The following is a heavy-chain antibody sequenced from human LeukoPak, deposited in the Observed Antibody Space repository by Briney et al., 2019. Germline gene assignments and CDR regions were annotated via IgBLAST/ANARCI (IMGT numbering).Heavy chain of an antibody. D-gene: IGHD3-22*01. CDR1: GYTFTNYW. CDR2: IYPGDSDT. J-gene: IGHJ3*02. Sequence: GESLKISCTGSGYTFTNYWIAWVRHMPGKGLEWVGAIYPGDSDTRYTPSFQGQVTISADKSSSTAYLQWSSLKASDTAMYYCARRAYYYDSSGQRHAFDIWGQGTMVTVSS. CDR3: ARRAYYYDSSGQRHAFDI. V-gene: IGHV5-51*01.